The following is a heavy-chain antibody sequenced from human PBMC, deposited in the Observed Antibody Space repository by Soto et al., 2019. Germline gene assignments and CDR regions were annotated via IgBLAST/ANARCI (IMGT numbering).Heavy chain of an antibody. CDR2: IFYSGST. CDR1: GGSISSGGYY. CDR3: AREGGESSDGLYYFDS. J-gene: IGHJ4*02. D-gene: IGHD3-16*01. V-gene: IGHV4-31*03. Sequence: TSETLSLTCTVSGGSISSGGYYWSWIRHHPGKGLEWIGYIFYSGSTFYSPSLKSRVTISVDTARNQFSLNLRSVTAADTAVYFCAREGGESSDGLYYFDSWGQGSLVTVSS.